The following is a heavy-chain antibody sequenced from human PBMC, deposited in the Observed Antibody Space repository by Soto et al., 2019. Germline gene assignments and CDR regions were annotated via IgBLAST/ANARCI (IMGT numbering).Heavy chain of an antibody. CDR2: ISSSGDNT. J-gene: IGHJ4*02. CDR3: ARVLHYYDSRPGFWYFDY. D-gene: IGHD3-22*01. CDR1: GFTFNNYA. V-gene: IGHV3-23*01. Sequence: PGGSLRLSCAASGFTFNNYAMSWVRQAPGKGLEWVSAISSSGDNTYYADSVTGRFTISRDNSKNTLYLQMNILRGEDAAVYYCARVLHYYDSRPGFWYFDYWGQGAPVTVSS.